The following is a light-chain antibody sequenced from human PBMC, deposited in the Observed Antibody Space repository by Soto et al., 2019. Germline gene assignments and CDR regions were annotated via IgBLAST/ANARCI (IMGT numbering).Light chain of an antibody. CDR3: SSYTSSSTYVV. CDR2: DVS. J-gene: IGLJ2*01. Sequence: QAVVTQPASVSGSPGQSITISCTGTSSDVGGYNYVSWYQQHPGKAPKLMIYDVSNWPSGVSNRFSGSKSGNTASLTISGLQAEDEADYYCSSYTSSSTYVVFGGGTKLTVL. V-gene: IGLV2-14*03. CDR1: SSDVGGYNY.